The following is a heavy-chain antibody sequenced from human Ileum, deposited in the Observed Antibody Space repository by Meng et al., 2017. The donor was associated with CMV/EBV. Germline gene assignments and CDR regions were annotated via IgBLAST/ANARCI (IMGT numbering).Heavy chain of an antibody. J-gene: IGHJ4*02. CDR3: VRGRHSGSWLFDF. CDR1: GKNNKNEE. Sequence: KDNGKNNKNEEKNGVRQEQGKRKKWMGSRKGEGEKEKKKKKKKGRVTFTRETSESKEYMDLSSLTSEDMAVYYCVRGRHSGSWLFDFWGQGSLVTVSS. D-gene: IGHD6-13*01. CDR2: RKGEGEKE. V-gene: IGHV1-3*02.